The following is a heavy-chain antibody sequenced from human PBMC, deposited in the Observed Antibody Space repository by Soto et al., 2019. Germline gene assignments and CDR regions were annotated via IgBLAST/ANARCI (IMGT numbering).Heavy chain of an antibody. V-gene: IGHV4-34*01. CDR3: ARGTSIAVATTPHDY. Sequence: QVQLQQWGAGLLKPSETLSLTCAVYGGSFSGYYWSWIRQPPGKGLEWIGEINHSGSTNYNPSLKSRGTISVDTSKNQFSLKLSSATAADTAVYYCARGTSIAVATTPHDYWGQGTLVTVSS. D-gene: IGHD6-19*01. CDR1: GGSFSGYY. J-gene: IGHJ4*02. CDR2: INHSGST.